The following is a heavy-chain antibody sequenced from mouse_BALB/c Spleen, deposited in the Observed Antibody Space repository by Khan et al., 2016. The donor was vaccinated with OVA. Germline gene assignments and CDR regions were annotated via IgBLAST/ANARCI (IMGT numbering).Heavy chain of an antibody. J-gene: IGHJ2*01. V-gene: IGHV3-2*02. CDR1: GYSITSDYA. D-gene: IGHD3-3*01. CDR3: ARVYGGDIDY. Sequence: VQLKQSGPGLVKPSQSLSLTCTVTGYSITSDYAWNWIRQFPGNKLECMGFISYTGNTNYNPSLKSRISITRDTSKNQFFLQLNSVTTEDTATYYCARVYGGDIDYWGQGTTLTVSS. CDR2: ISYTGNT.